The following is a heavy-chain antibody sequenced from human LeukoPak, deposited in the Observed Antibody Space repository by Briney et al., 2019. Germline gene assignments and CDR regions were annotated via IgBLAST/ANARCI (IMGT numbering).Heavy chain of an antibody. V-gene: IGHV3-23*01. CDR2: ISGSGGST. CDR3: AKANEDIVVVPAAPVGYYMDV. CDR1: GFTFSSYA. J-gene: IGHJ6*03. D-gene: IGHD2-2*01. Sequence: GGSLRLSCAASGFTFSSYAMSWVRQAPGKGLEWVSAISGSGGSTYYADSVKGRFTISRDSSKNTLYLQMNSLRAEDTAVYYCAKANEDIVVVPAAPVGYYMDVWGKGTTVTVSS.